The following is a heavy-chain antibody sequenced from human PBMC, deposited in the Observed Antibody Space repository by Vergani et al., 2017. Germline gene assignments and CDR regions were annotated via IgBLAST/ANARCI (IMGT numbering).Heavy chain of an antibody. V-gene: IGHV1-58*02. D-gene: IGHD7-27*01. CDR3: AADPLGTVYYYMDV. CDR1: GFTFTSSA. Sequence: QMQLVQSGPEVKKPGTSVKVSCKASGFTFTSSAMQWVRQARGQRLGWIGWIVVGSGNSNYAQKFQERVTITRDMSTSTAYMELSSLRSEDTAVYYCAADPLGTVYYYMDVWGKGTTVTVSS. CDR2: IVVGSGNS. J-gene: IGHJ6*03.